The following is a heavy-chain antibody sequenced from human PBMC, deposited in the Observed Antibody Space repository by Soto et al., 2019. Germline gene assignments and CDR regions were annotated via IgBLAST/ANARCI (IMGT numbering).Heavy chain of an antibody. CDR3: AKDKGYSSSWRYGMDV. J-gene: IGHJ6*02. D-gene: IGHD6-13*01. CDR2: ISWDGGST. V-gene: IGHV3-43*01. CDR1: GFTFDDYT. Sequence: GGSLRLSCAASGFTFDDYTMHWVRQVPGGGLEWVSLISWDGGSTYYANSVKGRFTISRDNSKNSLYLQMNSLRTEDTALYYCAKDKGYSSSWRYGMDVWGQGTTVTVSS.